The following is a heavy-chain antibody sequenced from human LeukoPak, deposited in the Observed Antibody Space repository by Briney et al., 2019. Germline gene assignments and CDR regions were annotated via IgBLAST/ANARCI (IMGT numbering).Heavy chain of an antibody. CDR1: GFTVSSNY. D-gene: IGHD3-3*01. J-gene: IGHJ6*03. V-gene: IGHV3-53*01. Sequence: PGGSLRLSCAVSGFTVSSNYMSWVRQAPGKGLEWVSVIYSGGSTYYADSVKGRFTISRDNSKNTLYLQMNSLRADDTAVYYCARGPSYYDFWSGLRGRNYYYYYMDVWGKGTTVTVSS. CDR2: IYSGGST. CDR3: ARGPSYYDFWSGLRGRNYYYYYMDV.